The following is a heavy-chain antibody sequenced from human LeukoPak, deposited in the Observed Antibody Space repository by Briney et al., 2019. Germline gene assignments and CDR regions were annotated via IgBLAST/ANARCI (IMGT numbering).Heavy chain of an antibody. J-gene: IGHJ4*02. Sequence: GASVKVPCKASGYTFTSYDINWVRQATGQGLEWMGWMNPNSGNTGYAQKFQGRVTMTRNTSISTAYMELSSLRSEDTAVYYCARDYDSSGYYAYWGQGTLVTVSS. CDR3: ARDYDSSGYYAY. CDR1: GYTFTSYD. V-gene: IGHV1-8*01. CDR2: MNPNSGNT. D-gene: IGHD3-22*01.